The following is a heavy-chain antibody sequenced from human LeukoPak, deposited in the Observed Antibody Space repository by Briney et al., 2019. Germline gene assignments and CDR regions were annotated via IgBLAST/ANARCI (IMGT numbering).Heavy chain of an antibody. CDR3: ARDAYTTTSNWLDP. CDR1: GFTLNKYW. CDR2: ITGDGSDI. D-gene: IGHD4-17*01. Sequence: GGSLRLSCEASGFTLNKYWMHWVRQAPGKGLVWVSRITGDGSDIAYADSVKGRFTVSRDDAKNILFLQMTSLRVEDTAIYYCARDAYTTTSNWLDPWGQRTLVTVSS. J-gene: IGHJ5*02. V-gene: IGHV3-74*01.